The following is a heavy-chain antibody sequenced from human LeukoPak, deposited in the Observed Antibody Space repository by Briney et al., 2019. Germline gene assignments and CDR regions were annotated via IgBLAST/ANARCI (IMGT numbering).Heavy chain of an antibody. D-gene: IGHD3-22*01. CDR2: INHSGST. CDR1: GGSFSGYY. J-gene: IGHJ4*02. Sequence: SETLSLTCAVYGGSFSGYYWSWIRQPPGKGLEWIGEINHSGSTNYNPSLKSRVTISVDTSKNRFSLKLSSVTAADTAVYYCARGMHYYDSSGYYRWAPLDYWGQGTLVTVSS. CDR3: ARGMHYYDSSGYYRWAPLDY. V-gene: IGHV4-34*01.